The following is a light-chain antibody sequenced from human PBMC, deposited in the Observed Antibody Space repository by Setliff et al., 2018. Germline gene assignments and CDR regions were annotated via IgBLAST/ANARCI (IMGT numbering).Light chain of an antibody. J-gene: IGLJ1*01. CDR2: EVS. CDR1: SSDIGGYNY. V-gene: IGLV2-8*01. CDR3: SSYAGSNNFV. Sequence: QSALAQPASVSGSPGQSITISCTGTSSDIGGYNYVSWCQQHPGKAPKLMIYEVSKRPSGVPDRFSGSKSGNTASLTVSGLQAEDEADYYCSSYAGSNNFVFGTGTKV.